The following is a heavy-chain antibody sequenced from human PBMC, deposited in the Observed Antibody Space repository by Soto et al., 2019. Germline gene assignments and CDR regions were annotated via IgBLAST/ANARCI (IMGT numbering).Heavy chain of an antibody. D-gene: IGHD3-10*01. CDR3: AKYGSGSYGAYAFDI. J-gene: IGHJ3*02. Sequence: PGGSLRLSCAASGFTFGSYWMSWVRQAPGKGLEWVANINQGGREKNYVDSVKGRFSISRDDAEKSHHLQMNSLRVEDTAVYYCAKYGSGSYGAYAFDIWGQGTMVTV. V-gene: IGHV3-7*01. CDR2: INQGGREK. CDR1: GFTFGSYW.